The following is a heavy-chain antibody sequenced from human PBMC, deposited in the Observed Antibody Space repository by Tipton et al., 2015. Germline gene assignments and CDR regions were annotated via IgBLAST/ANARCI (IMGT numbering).Heavy chain of an antibody. J-gene: IGHJ6*02. CDR3: ARDSTIASKINYYYGMDV. CDR1: GFTFSNYG. CDR2: MWYDGNNE. D-gene: IGHD2-21*01. Sequence: RSLRLSCEASGFTFSNYGIHWVRQAPGKGLEWVAVMWYDGNNEYYADSVKGRFTVSRDNSKSTLYLQMNSLSAEDTAVYFCARDSTIASKINYYYGMDVWGQGTTVTVS. V-gene: IGHV3-33*01.